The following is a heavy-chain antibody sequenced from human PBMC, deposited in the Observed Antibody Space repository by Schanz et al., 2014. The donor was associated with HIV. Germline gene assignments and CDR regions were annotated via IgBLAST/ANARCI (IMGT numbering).Heavy chain of an antibody. CDR3: ANSGYCTSGVCYTRGDGMDV. CDR1: GFTFRDSV. V-gene: IGHV3-23*01. CDR2: ISSTSTYR. D-gene: IGHD2-8*01. Sequence: EVQLLESGGNLVHPGGSLRLSCAASGFTFRDSVVSWVRQAPGKGLEWIASISSTSTYRFYAGSVKGRFTISRDNSKNTLYLQMNSLRAEDTAMYYCANSGYCTSGVCYTRGDGMDVWGQGTTVTVSS. J-gene: IGHJ6*02.